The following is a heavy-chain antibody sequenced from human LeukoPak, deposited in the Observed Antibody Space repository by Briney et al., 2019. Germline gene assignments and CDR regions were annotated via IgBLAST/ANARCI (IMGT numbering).Heavy chain of an antibody. D-gene: IGHD3-3*01. CDR2: INPNSGGT. V-gene: IGHV1-2*02. CDR1: GGTFSSYA. J-gene: IGHJ4*02. Sequence: ASVKVSCKASGGTFSSYAISWVRQAPGQGLEWMGWINPNSGGTNYAQKFQGRVTMTRDTSISTAYMELSRLRSDDTAVYYCARVGAYYDFWSGYITPYFDYWGQGTLVTVSS. CDR3: ARVGAYYDFWSGYITPYFDY.